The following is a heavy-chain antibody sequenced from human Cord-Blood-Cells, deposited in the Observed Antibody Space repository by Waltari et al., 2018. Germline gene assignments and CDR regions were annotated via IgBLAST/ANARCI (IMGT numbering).Heavy chain of an antibody. V-gene: IGHV3-48*03. J-gene: IGHJ5*02. D-gene: IGHD6-19*01. CDR1: GFPFSSYE. CDR2: ISSSGSTI. CDR3: ARGGSGWFYRDWFDP. Sequence: EVQLVESGGGLVQPGGSLRLSCAASGFPFSSYEMNWVRQAPGKGLEWVSYISSSGSTIYYADSVKGRFTISRDNAKNSLYLQMNSLRAEDTAVYYCARGGSGWFYRDWFDPWGQGTLVTVSS.